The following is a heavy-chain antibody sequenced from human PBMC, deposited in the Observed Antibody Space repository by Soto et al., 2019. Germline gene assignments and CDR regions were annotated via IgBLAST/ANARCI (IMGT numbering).Heavy chain of an antibody. CDR3: ARGGVVTSSYYYYYYMDV. Sequence: EVQLVESGGGLVKPGGSLRLSCAASGFTFSSYSMNWVRQAPGKGLEWVSSISSSSSYIYYADSVKGRFTISRDNAKNSLYLQMNSLRAEDTAVYYCARGGVVTSSYYYYYYMDVWGKGTTVTVSS. J-gene: IGHJ6*03. CDR1: GFTFSSYS. CDR2: ISSSSSYI. D-gene: IGHD3-3*01. V-gene: IGHV3-21*01.